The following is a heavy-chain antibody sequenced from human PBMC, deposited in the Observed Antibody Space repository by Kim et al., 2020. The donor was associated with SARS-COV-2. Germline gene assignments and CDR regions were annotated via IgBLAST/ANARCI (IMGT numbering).Heavy chain of an antibody. J-gene: IGHJ4*02. V-gene: IGHV4-39*01. D-gene: IGHD6-13*01. Sequence: LNRRVAVSVDTSKNQFSLKLSSVTAADTAVYYCARLGIAAAGSAEGFFDYWGQGTLVTVSS. CDR3: ARLGIAAAGSAEGFFDY.